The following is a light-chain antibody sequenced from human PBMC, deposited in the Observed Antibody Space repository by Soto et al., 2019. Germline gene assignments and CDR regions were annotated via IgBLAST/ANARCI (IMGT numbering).Light chain of an antibody. CDR1: SSDIGVYDY. J-gene: IGLJ1*01. CDR2: EVT. Sequence: QSALTQPASVSGSPGQSITISCTGTSSDIGVYDYVSWYQQHPGKAPKLIIYEVTNRPSGLSNRFSGSKSDNTVSLTISGLQAEDEADYYCVSHIGVAYRSIYVFGTGTKLTVL. V-gene: IGLV2-14*01. CDR3: VSHIGVAYRSIYV.